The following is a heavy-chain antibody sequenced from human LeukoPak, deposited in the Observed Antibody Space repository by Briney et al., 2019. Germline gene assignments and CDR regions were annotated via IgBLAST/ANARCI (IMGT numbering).Heavy chain of an antibody. CDR2: INQSGST. V-gene: IGHV4-34*01. CDR1: GGSFSGYY. CDR3: ARVPATVTTQHYYYYMDV. D-gene: IGHD4-11*01. Sequence: SETLSLTCAVYGGSFSGYYWSWIRQPPGKGLEWIGEINQSGSTNYNPSLKSRVTISVDTSKNQFSLKLSSVTAADTAVYYCARVPATVTTQHYYYYMDVWGKGTTVTVSS. J-gene: IGHJ6*03.